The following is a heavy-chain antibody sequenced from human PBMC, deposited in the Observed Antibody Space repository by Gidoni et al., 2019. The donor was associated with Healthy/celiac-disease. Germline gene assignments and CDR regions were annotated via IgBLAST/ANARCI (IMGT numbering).Heavy chain of an antibody. CDR2: INHSGST. Sequence: QVQLQQWGAGLLKPSETLSLTCAVYGGSFSGYYWSWIRQPPGKGLEWIGEINHSGSTNSNPSLKSRVTISVDTSKNQFSLKLSSVTAADTAVYYCARAPMVRGVPQMVWGQGTLVTVSS. D-gene: IGHD3-10*01. CDR3: ARAPMVRGVPQMV. CDR1: GGSFSGYY. J-gene: IGHJ4*02. V-gene: IGHV4-34*01.